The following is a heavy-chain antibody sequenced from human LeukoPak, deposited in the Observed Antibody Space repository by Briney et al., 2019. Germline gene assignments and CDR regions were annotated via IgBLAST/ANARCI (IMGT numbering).Heavy chain of an antibody. CDR2: INPVGGST. D-gene: IGHD6-6*01. V-gene: IGHV1-46*04. J-gene: IGHJ4*02. Sequence: ASVKVSCKASGYTFTSYAMNWVRQAPGQGLEWMGLINPVGGSTSYAQKLQGRVSMTRDTSTNTVYMELSGLRSEDTAVYYCARVYSSSSPTDYWGQGTLVAVSS. CDR1: GYTFTSYA. CDR3: ARVYSSSSPTDY.